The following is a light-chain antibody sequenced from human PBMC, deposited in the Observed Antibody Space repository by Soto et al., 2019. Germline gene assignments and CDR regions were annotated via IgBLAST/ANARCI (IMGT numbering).Light chain of an antibody. J-gene: IGKJ1*01. CDR2: KAS. Sequence: DIQMTQSPSTLSGSVGDRVTITCRASQTISSWLAWYQQKPGKAPKLLIYKASTVKSGVPSRFSGSGSGTEFTLTISSLQPYDFATYYCQHYKSYSESCGQGTEVELK. V-gene: IGKV1-5*03. CDR3: QHYKSYSES. CDR1: QTISSW.